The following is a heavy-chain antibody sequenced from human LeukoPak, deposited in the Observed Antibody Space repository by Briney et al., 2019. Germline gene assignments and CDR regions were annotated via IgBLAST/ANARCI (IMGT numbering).Heavy chain of an antibody. CDR3: ARDETGVGSGGIDF. Sequence: GGSLRLSCANSGFIFSSYSMNWVRQAPGKGLVWVAYISSGGSTIYYADSVRGRFTISRDSARNALCLQMDSLRDEDTAVYYCARDETGVGSGGIDFWGQGTLVTVSS. V-gene: IGHV3-48*02. D-gene: IGHD2-8*02. CDR1: GFIFSSYS. CDR2: ISSGGSTI. J-gene: IGHJ4*02.